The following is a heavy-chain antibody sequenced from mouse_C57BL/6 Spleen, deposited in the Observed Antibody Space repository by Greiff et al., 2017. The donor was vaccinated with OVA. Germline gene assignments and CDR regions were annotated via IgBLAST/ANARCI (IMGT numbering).Heavy chain of an antibody. V-gene: IGHV1-47*01. CDR1: GYTFTTYP. J-gene: IGHJ4*01. Sequence: VQLQQSGAELVKPGASVQMSCKASGYTFTTYPIAWMQQNHGKSLAWIGNFHPYNDDTKYNEKFKGKAPLTVEKSSSTVYLELSRLTSDDSAVDYCARRVYYYGSSGGYYAMDYWGQGTSDTVSS. CDR3: ARRVYYYGSSGGYYAMDY. CDR2: FHPYNDDT. D-gene: IGHD1-1*01.